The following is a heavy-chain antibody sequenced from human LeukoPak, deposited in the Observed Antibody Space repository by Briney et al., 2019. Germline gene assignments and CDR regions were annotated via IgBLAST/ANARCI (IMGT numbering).Heavy chain of an antibody. J-gene: IGHJ4*02. Sequence: SETLSLTCTVSGYSISSGYYWGWIRQPPGKGLEWIGSIYHSGNTYYNPSLKSRVTISVDTSKNQFSLKLSSVTAADTAVYYCARDKRFGDCSGGSCYFHYWGQGTLVAVSS. CDR3: ARDKRFGDCSGGSCYFHY. D-gene: IGHD2-15*01. CDR1: GYSISSGYY. CDR2: IYHSGNT. V-gene: IGHV4-38-2*02.